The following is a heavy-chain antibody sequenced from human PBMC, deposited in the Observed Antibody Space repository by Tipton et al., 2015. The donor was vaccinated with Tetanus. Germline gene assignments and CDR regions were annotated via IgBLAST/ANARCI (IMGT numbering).Heavy chain of an antibody. CDR1: GFTCSSYA. Sequence: AASGFTCSSYAMSWVRQAPGKGLEWVSAISGSGGSTYYADSVKGRFTISRDNSKNTLYLQMNSLRAEDTAVYYCAKSVFGGGRPYWGQGTLVTVSS. CDR3: AKSVFGGGRPY. J-gene: IGHJ4*02. V-gene: IGHV3-23*01. D-gene: IGHD2-15*01. CDR2: ISGSGGST.